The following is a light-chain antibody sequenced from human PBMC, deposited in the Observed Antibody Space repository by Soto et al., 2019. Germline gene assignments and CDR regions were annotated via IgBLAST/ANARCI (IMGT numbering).Light chain of an antibody. CDR1: QRVTTY. CDR3: QQRSNWPPGVT. V-gene: IGKV3-11*01. Sequence: EVVLTQSPATLSLSPGERATLSCTASQRVTTYLAWYQQKPGQAPRLLIYDASTRATGIPARFSGSGSGTDFTLTLSSLEPEDFAVHYCQQRSNWPPGVTFGPGTKVDIK. CDR2: DAS. J-gene: IGKJ3*01.